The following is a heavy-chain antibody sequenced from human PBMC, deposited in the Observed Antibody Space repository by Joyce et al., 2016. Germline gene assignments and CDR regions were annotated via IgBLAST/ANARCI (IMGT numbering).Heavy chain of an antibody. D-gene: IGHD3-16*02. V-gene: IGHV3-33*01. CDR3: ARDRYPLSVRGVFDP. CDR2: TWHDGSNA. J-gene: IGHJ5*02. CDR1: TFTFSNFA. Sequence: QVQLVESGGGVVQPGGSLRLSCAASTFTFSNFAMHWVRQAAGKGLEWVAVTWHDGSNAYYSDSVKGRFTISRDNSKNMVWLQMTSLRADDTAVYYCARDRYPLSVRGVFDPWGQGTLVTVSS.